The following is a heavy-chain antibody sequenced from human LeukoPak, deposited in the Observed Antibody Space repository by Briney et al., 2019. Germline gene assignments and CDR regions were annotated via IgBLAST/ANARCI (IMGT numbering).Heavy chain of an antibody. CDR3: ARAPRGELSEDWFYP. V-gene: IGHV1-2*02. J-gene: IGHJ5*02. CDR1: GYTFTDYC. Sequence: ASVKVSCKASGYTFTDYCMHWVRQAPGQGLEWMGWINPNSGGTNYAQKFQGRVTMTRDTSISTAYMELSRLRSDDTAVYYCARAPRGELSEDWFYPWGQGTLVTVSS. CDR2: INPNSGGT. D-gene: IGHD3-16*02.